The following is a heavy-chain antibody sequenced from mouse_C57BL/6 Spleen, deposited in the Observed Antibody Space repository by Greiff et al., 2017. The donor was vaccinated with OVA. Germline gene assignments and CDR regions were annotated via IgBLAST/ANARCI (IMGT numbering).Heavy chain of an antibody. V-gene: IGHV5-17*01. CDR2: ISSGSSTI. CDR1: GFTFSDYG. CDR3: AREGKLGYYFDY. J-gene: IGHJ2*01. Sequence: EVKVEESGGGLVKPGGSLKLSCAASGFTFSDYGMHWVRQAPEKGLEWVAYISSGSSTIYYADTVKGRFTISRDNAKNTLFLQMTSLRSEDTAMYYCAREGKLGYYFDYWGQGTTLTVSS. D-gene: IGHD4-1*01.